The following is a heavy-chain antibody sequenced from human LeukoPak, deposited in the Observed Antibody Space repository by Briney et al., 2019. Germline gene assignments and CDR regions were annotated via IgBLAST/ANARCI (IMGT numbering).Heavy chain of an antibody. J-gene: IGHJ4*02. Sequence: PSETLSLTCTVSGGSISSYYWSWIRQPPGKGLEWIGYIYYSGSTNYNPSLKSRVTISVDTSKNQFSLKLSPVTAADTAVYYCARGANYDSSGYCFDYWGQGTLVTVSS. V-gene: IGHV4-59*01. CDR1: GGSISSYY. CDR3: ARGANYDSSGYCFDY. D-gene: IGHD3-22*01. CDR2: IYYSGST.